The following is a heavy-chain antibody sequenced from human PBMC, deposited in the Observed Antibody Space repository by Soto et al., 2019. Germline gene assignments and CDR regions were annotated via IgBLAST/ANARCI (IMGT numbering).Heavy chain of an antibody. CDR2: TYYRYKWYN. J-gene: IGHJ5*02. CDR1: GDSASSNSAA. Sequence: SQTLSLCCVISGDSASSNSAAWNWIRQATSRGLEWLGRTYYRYKWYNDYAVSVKSRITINPDTSKNQFSLQMNSVTPMDTPVYYCVRDPYCDFWSARNWFEPWGRGAVVTVSS. V-gene: IGHV6-1*01. CDR3: VRDPYCDFWSARNWFEP. D-gene: IGHD3-3*01.